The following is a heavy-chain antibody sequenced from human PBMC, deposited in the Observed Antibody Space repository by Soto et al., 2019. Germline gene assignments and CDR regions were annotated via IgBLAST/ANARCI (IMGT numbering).Heavy chain of an antibody. J-gene: IGHJ4*02. D-gene: IGHD1-1*01. Sequence: GGSLRLSCAASGFTFSSYGMSWVRQAPGKGLEWVAGIPVIGERRYYADSVKGRFTISRDNAKNTLYLQMNSLRVEDAAVYFCAREGDRYGTVCFDSWGQGTLVTVSS. CDR3: AREGDRYGTVCFDS. V-gene: IGHV3-23*01. CDR2: IPVIGERR. CDR1: GFTFSSYG.